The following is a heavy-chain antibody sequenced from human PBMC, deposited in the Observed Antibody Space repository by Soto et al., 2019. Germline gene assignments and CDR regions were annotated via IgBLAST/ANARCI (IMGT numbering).Heavy chain of an antibody. J-gene: IGHJ5*02. CDR3: ARDTAFISSGLFNP. V-gene: IGHV3-11*01. Sequence: GGSLRLSCAASGFTFSDYYMSWIRQAPGKGLEWISHISDSATTMYYADSVKGRFTISRDNARRSLFLHMNSLRAEDTAVYYCARDTAFISSGLFNPWGQGTLVTVSS. CDR2: ISDSATTM. D-gene: IGHD3-22*01. CDR1: GFTFSDYY.